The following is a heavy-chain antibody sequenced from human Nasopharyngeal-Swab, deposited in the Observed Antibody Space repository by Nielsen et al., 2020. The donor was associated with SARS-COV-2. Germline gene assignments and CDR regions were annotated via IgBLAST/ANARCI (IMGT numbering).Heavy chain of an antibody. CDR1: GFTFSSYA. Sequence: GEPLKLSCAASGFTFSSYAMHWVRQAPGKGLEWVAVISYDGSNKYYADSVKGRFTISRDNSKNTLYLQMNSLRAEDTAVYYCARTYSGSYWGAFDIWGQGTMVTVSS. CDR2: ISYDGSNK. V-gene: IGHV3-30-3*01. CDR3: ARTYSGSYWGAFDI. D-gene: IGHD1-26*01. J-gene: IGHJ3*02.